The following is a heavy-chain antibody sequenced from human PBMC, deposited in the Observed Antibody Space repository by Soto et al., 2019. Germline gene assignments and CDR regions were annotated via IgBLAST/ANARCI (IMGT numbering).Heavy chain of an antibody. J-gene: IGHJ4*02. CDR2: IYFNGKT. V-gene: IGHV4-39*01. CDR1: GVSISDTSYY. CDR3: ARQGSY. Sequence: SETLSLTCNVSGVSISDTSYYWGWIRQPPGKGLEWIGTIYFNGKTFYNPSLKSRLTISVDTSKNQISLRLTPVTAADTAVYYCARQGSYWGQGTPVTVSA.